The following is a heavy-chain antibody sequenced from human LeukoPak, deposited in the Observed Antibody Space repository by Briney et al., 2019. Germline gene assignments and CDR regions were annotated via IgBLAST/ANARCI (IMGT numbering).Heavy chain of an antibody. CDR3: ARDRGSSTGLDY. V-gene: IGHV3-21*01. D-gene: IGHD6-13*01. J-gene: IGHJ4*02. CDR1: GFTFSSYA. Sequence: PGGSLRLSCAASGFTFSSYAMNWVHQAPGKGLEWVSSISSSGTYIYYADSVKGRFTISRDNAKNSLYLQLNSLRAEDTAVYYCARDRGSSTGLDYWGQGTLVTVSS. CDR2: ISSSGTYI.